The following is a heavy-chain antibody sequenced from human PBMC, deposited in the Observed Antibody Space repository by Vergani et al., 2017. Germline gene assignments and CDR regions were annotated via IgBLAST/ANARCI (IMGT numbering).Heavy chain of an antibody. V-gene: IGHV3-30-3*01. CDR3: ARGYYGMHV. CDR2: ISYDGSNK. J-gene: IGHJ6*02. Sequence: QVQLVESGGGVVQPGRSLRLSCAASGFTFSSYAMHWVRQAPGKGLEWVAVISYDGSNKYYADSVKGRFTISRDNSKNTLYLQMNSLRAEDTAVYYCARGYYGMHVWGQGP. CDR1: GFTFSSYA.